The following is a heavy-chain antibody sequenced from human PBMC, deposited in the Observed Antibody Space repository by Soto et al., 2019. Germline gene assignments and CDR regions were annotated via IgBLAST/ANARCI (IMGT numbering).Heavy chain of an antibody. CDR1: GYAFTRYG. CDR3: AKNGQPPYYYYGMDV. V-gene: IGHV1-18*01. J-gene: IGHJ6*02. CDR2: ISGYNGDT. Sequence: GASVKVSCKASGYAFTRYGISCVRQAPGQGLEWMGWISGYNGDTKYAQKFQGRVTMTIDTSTTTTYMELRSLTSDDTAVYYCAKNGQPPYYYYGMDVWGQGTTVTISS. D-gene: IGHD2-8*01.